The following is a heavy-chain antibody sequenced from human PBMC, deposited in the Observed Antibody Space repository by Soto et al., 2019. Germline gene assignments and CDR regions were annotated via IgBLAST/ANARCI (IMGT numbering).Heavy chain of an antibody. CDR1: GASFSSYY. CDR2: IYYSGST. J-gene: IGHJ6*02. CDR3: VGCMAVAGMCYYHGMDV. Sequence: QVQLQESGPGLVKPSGTLSLTCNVSGASFSSYYWSWIRQSPRKGLEWIGYIYYSGSTNYNRSLKSRVTISIDTSKEQFSLKLSSVTAADTAVYYCVGCMAVAGMCYYHGMDVWGQGTTVTVSS. D-gene: IGHD6-19*01. V-gene: IGHV4-59*08.